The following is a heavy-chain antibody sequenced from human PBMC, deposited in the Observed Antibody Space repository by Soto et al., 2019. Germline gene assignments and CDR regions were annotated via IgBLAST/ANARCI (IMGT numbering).Heavy chain of an antibody. V-gene: IGHV4-31*03. D-gene: IGHD2-21*02. CDR2: IYYSGNT. Sequence: PSETLSLTCTVSGGSISSGGYYWSWIRQHPGKGQEWIGYIYYSGNTYYNPSLKSRLTISVDTSKNQFSLKLSSVTAADTAVYYCARVCGGDCHYGMDVWGQGTTVTVSS. CDR3: ARVCGGDCHYGMDV. J-gene: IGHJ6*02. CDR1: GGSISSGGYY.